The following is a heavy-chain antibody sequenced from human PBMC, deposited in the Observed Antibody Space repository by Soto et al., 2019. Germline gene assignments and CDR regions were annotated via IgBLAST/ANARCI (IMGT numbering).Heavy chain of an antibody. D-gene: IGHD2-15*01. Sequence: PSETLSLTCTVSGVSISSGGYYWSWIRQHPGKGLEWIGYIYYSGSTYYNPSLKSRVTISVDTSKNQFSLKLSSVTAADTAVYYCAGAVNAGYWSGGSCRPSYYYGMDVWGQGTTVTFSS. J-gene: IGHJ6*02. CDR1: GVSISSGGYY. CDR2: IYYSGST. CDR3: AGAVNAGYWSGGSCRPSYYYGMDV. V-gene: IGHV4-31*03.